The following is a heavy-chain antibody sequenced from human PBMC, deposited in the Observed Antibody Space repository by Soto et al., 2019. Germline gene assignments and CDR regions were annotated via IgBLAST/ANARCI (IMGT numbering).Heavy chain of an antibody. CDR2: ISYDGSNK. CDR1: GFTFSSYA. J-gene: IGHJ4*02. D-gene: IGHD3-3*01. CDR3: DIGEVAY. V-gene: IGHV3-30-3*01. Sequence: QVQLVESGGGVVQPGRSLRLSCAASGFTFSSYAMHWVRQAPGKVLEWVAVISYDGSNKYYADSVKGRFTISRDNSKNTLYLQMNSLRAEDTAVYYCDIGEVAYWGQGTLVTVSS.